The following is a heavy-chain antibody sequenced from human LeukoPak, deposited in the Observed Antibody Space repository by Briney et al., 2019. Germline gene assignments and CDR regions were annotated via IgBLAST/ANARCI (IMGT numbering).Heavy chain of an antibody. CDR2: ISSSSSYI. Sequence: PGGSLSLSCAASGFTFSSYEMNWVRQAPGEGLEWVSYISSSSSYIYYADSVKGRFTISRDNAKNSLYLQMNSLRAEDTAVYYCARDGYYDFWSGYYTDYWGQGTLVTVSS. V-gene: IGHV3-21*05. CDR1: GFTFSSYE. J-gene: IGHJ4*02. D-gene: IGHD3-3*01. CDR3: ARDGYYDFWSGYYTDY.